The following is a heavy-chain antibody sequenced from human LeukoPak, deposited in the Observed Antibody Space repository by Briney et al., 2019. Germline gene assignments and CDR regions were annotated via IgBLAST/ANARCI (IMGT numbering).Heavy chain of an antibody. CDR3: ARDFGSGVFDP. V-gene: IGHV1-69*05. CDR1: GDSFGTYS. J-gene: IGHJ5*02. CDR2: FNPIFGSA. D-gene: IGHD3-10*01. Sequence: GASVKVSCKASGDSFGTYSITWVRQAPGEGLEWMGGFNPIFGSAQYAQKFQGRVTITMDVSARTVYMELSSLRSEDTTIYYCARDFGSGVFDPWGQGTLVTVSS.